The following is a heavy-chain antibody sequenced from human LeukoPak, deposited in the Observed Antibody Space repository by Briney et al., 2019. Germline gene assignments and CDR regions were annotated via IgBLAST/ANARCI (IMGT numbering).Heavy chain of an antibody. J-gene: IGHJ4*02. CDR1: GYTFTTYW. Sequence: PGESLKISCKGSGYTFTTYWIAWVRQMPGKGLEWMGIIYPGDSDSTYSASFQGQVTISADKFISTAYLQWSSLKASDTAMYYCGRVASFGGATSHPIDCWGQGTLVTVSS. V-gene: IGHV5-51*01. CDR2: IYPGDSDS. CDR3: GRVASFGGATSHPIDC. D-gene: IGHD3-16*01.